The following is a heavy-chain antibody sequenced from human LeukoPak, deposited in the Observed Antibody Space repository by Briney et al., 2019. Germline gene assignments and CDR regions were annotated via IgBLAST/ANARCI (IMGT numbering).Heavy chain of an antibody. V-gene: IGHV1-18*01. J-gene: IGHJ4*02. Sequence: ASLKVSCKASGYTFTNYGINWVRQAPGQGLEWMGWISGYNGDTNYTQNLQGRVTMTTDTSTSTAYMELRSLRSDDTAVYYCARGRGRITIFGVVTKRTIFDYWGQGTLVTVSS. CDR3: ARGRGRITIFGVVTKRTIFDY. D-gene: IGHD3-3*01. CDR2: ISGYNGDT. CDR1: GYTFTNYG.